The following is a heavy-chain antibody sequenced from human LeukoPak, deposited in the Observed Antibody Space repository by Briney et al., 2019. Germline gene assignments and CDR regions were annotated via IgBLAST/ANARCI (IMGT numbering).Heavy chain of an antibody. CDR3: ARAASGWDY. D-gene: IGHD6-19*01. CDR2: IYYSGST. V-gene: IGHV4-39*07. Sequence: SETLSLTCTVSGGSISSSSYYWGWVRQPPGKGLEWIGSIYYSGSTYYNPSLKSRVTISVDTSKNQFSLMVNSVTAADTAVYYCARAASGWDYWGQGTLVTVSS. CDR1: GGSISSSSYY. J-gene: IGHJ4*02.